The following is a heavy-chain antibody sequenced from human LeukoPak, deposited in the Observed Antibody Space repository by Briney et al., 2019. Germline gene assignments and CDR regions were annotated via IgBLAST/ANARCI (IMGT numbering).Heavy chain of an antibody. CDR2: IYYSGST. Sequence: SETLSLTCTVSGGSISGSSYYWGWIRQPPGKGLEWIGSIYYSGSTYYNPSLKSRVTISVDTSKNQFSLKLSSMTAADTAVYYCARHNYYYGMDVWGQGTTVTVSS. CDR1: GGSISGSSYY. J-gene: IGHJ6*02. CDR3: ARHNYYYGMDV. V-gene: IGHV4-39*01.